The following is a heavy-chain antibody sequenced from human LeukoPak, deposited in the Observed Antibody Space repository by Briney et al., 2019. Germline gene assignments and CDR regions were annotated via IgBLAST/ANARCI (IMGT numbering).Heavy chain of an antibody. D-gene: IGHD2-15*01. CDR2: ISSSGSTI. V-gene: IGHV3-11*01. J-gene: IGHJ4*02. CDR3: AKFRFGSWPSDFDY. CDR1: GFTFSDYY. Sequence: GGSLRLSCAASGFTFSDYYMSWIRQAPGKGLEWVSYISSSGSTIYYADSVKGRFTISRDNAKNSLYLQMNSLRAEDTAVYYCAKFRFGSWPSDFDYWGQGTLVTVSS.